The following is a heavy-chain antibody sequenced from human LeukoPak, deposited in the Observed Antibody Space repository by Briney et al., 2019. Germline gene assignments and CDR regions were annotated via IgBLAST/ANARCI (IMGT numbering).Heavy chain of an antibody. Sequence: SETLSLTCTVSGGSISSSSYYWGWIRQPPGKGLEWIGSIYYSGSTYYNPSLKSRVTISVDTSKNQFSLKLSSVTAADTAVYYCAIEVGANPYDYWGQGTLVTVSS. V-gene: IGHV4-39*07. CDR1: GGSISSSSYY. CDR3: AIEVGANPYDY. CDR2: IYYSGST. D-gene: IGHD1-26*01. J-gene: IGHJ4*02.